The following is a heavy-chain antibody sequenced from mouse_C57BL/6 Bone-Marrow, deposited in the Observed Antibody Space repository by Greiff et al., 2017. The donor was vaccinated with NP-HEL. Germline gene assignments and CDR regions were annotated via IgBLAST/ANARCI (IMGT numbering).Heavy chain of an antibody. CDR2: ISYSGST. CDR3: ARRGGLAWFAY. Sequence: VQLQESGPGMVKPSQSLSLTCTVTGYSITSGYDWHWIRHFPGNKLEWMGYISYSGSTNYNPSLKSRISITHDTSKNHFFLKLNSVTTEDTATYYCARRGGLAWFAYWGQGTLVTVSA. CDR1: GYSITSGYD. J-gene: IGHJ3*01. V-gene: IGHV3-1*01. D-gene: IGHD1-1*02.